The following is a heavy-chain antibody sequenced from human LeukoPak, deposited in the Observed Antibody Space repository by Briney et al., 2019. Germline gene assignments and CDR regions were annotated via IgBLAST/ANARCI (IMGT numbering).Heavy chain of an antibody. CDR3: ARTMTGFARLGYYYYYYYMDV. D-gene: IGHD3-10*01. CDR2: IYYSGST. Sequence: SETLSLTCTVSGGSISSHYWSWIRQPPGKGLEWIGYIYYSGSTNYNPSLKSRVTISVDTSKNQFSLELSSVTAADTAVYYCARTMTGFARLGYYYYYYYMDVWGKGTTVNVSS. V-gene: IGHV4-59*11. CDR1: GGSISSHY. J-gene: IGHJ6*03.